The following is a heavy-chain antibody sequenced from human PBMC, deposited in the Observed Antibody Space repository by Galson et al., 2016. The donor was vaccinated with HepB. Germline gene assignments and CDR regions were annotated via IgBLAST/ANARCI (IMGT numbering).Heavy chain of an antibody. Sequence: SLRLSCAASGFTFSSYSMNWVRQAPGKGLEWVSYISSSSSDTKYADSVKGRFTISRDNAKNSLHLQMNSLRDEDTAVYYCAREADYGGKTRLYGYFDLWGRGTLVTVSS. V-gene: IGHV3-48*02. D-gene: IGHD4-23*01. CDR3: AREADYGGKTRLYGYFDL. CDR1: GFTFSSYS. CDR2: ISSSSSDT. J-gene: IGHJ2*01.